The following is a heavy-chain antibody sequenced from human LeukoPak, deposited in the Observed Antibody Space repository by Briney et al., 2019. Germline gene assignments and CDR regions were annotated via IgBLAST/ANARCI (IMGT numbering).Heavy chain of an antibody. Sequence: PGESLRLSCAASGFTFSDYYMSWIRQAPGKGLEWVSYISSSGSTIYYADSVKGRFTISRDNAKNSLYLQMNSLRAEDTAVYYCARGDIVVVPAANYYYYGMDVWGQGTTVTVSS. CDR3: ARGDIVVVPAANYYYYGMDV. J-gene: IGHJ6*02. CDR1: GFTFSDYY. CDR2: ISSSGSTI. D-gene: IGHD2-2*01. V-gene: IGHV3-11*04.